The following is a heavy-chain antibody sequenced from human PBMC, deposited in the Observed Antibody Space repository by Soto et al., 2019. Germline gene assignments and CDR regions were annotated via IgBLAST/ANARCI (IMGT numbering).Heavy chain of an antibody. J-gene: IGHJ2*01. V-gene: IGHV1-69*13. CDR1: GVTFSSYA. D-gene: IGHD4-17*01. Sequence: ASVKVSCKASGVTFSSYAISWVRQAPGQGLEWMGGIIPIFGTANYAQKFQGRVTITADESTSTAYMELSSLRSEDTAVYYCARVWATVTTSPVLDLWGRGTLVTVSS. CDR2: IIPIFGTA. CDR3: ARVWATVTTSPVLDL.